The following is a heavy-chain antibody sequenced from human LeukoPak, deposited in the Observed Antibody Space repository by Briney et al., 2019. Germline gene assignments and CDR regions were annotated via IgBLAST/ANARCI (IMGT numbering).Heavy chain of an antibody. Sequence: PGGSLRLSCAASGFTFSDYWMSWVRQAPGKGLEWVANIKQDGSEKNYVDSVKGRFTISRADAKNSLYLQMNSLRAEDTAVYHCARELFRVHAFDIWGQGTMVTVSS. D-gene: IGHD3-10*02. J-gene: IGHJ3*02. V-gene: IGHV3-7*01. CDR2: IKQDGSEK. CDR1: GFTFSDYW. CDR3: ARELFRVHAFDI.